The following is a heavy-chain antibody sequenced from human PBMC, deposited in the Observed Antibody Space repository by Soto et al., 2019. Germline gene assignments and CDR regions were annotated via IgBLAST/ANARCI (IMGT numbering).Heavy chain of an antibody. J-gene: IGHJ4*01. CDR2: IKQDGSEI. CDR1: GFTFSRYW. Sequence: QSVGSLRLSCAASGFTFSRYWMTWVRQAPGKGLEWVANIKQDGSEIYYVDSVKGRFTISRDNAENSLYLQMNSLRAEDTAVYYCARDPVCSGGSCYDYWGHGTLVTVSS. CDR3: ARDPVCSGGSCYDY. D-gene: IGHD2-15*01. V-gene: IGHV3-7*01.